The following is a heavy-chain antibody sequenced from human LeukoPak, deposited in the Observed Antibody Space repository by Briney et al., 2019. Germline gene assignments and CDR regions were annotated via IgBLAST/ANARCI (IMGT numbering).Heavy chain of an antibody. CDR2: ISWNSGSI. V-gene: IGHV3-9*01. Sequence: GGSLRLSCAASGFTFDDYAMHWVRQAPGKGLEWVSGISWNSGSIGYADSVEGRFTISRDNAKNSLYLQMNSLRAEDTALYYCAKDSGYSYGPGFDYWGQGTLVTVSS. J-gene: IGHJ4*02. CDR3: AKDSGYSYGPGFDY. CDR1: GFTFDDYA. D-gene: IGHD5-18*01.